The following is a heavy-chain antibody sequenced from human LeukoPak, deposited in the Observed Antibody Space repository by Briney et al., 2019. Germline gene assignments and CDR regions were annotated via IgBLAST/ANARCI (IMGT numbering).Heavy chain of an antibody. CDR3: ARGYYDSSAFYSSDY. D-gene: IGHD3-22*01. CDR2: INPNTGDT. J-gene: IGHJ4*02. V-gene: IGHV1-2*02. CDR1: GYTFTGYY. Sequence: ASVKVSCKASGYTFTGYYMHWVRQAPGQGLEWMGLINPNTGDTNYAQKFQGRVTMTRDTSISTAYMELTRLRSDDTAVYYCARGYYDSSAFYSSDYWGQGTLVTVSS.